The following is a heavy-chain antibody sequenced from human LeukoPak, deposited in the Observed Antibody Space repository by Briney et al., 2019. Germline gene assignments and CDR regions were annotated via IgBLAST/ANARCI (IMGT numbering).Heavy chain of an antibody. D-gene: IGHD6-13*01. CDR2: IYYSGST. J-gene: IGHJ4*02. CDR1: GVSITSYY. CDR3: ARGYSSSWGRGFGY. Sequence: SETLSLTCTVSGVSITSYYWTWIRQPPGKGLEWIGYIYYSGSTNYNPSRNSRVTISVDTSKNQFSLKLSSVTAADTAVYYCARGYSSSWGRGFGYWGQGTLVTVSS. V-gene: IGHV4-59*01.